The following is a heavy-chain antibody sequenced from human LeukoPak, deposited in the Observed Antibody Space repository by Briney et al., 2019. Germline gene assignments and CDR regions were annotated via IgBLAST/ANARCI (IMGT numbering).Heavy chain of an antibody. J-gene: IGHJ4*02. V-gene: IGHV3-48*03. CDR3: AWKGYFGDQPLDY. CDR1: GFTFGNYE. D-gene: IGHD2-15*01. CDR2: ISSSGSTI. Sequence: GGSLRLSCAASGFTFGNYEMNWVRQAPGKGLEWVSYISSSGSTIYYADSVKGRFTISRDNAKKSLYLQMNSLRAEDTAVYYCAWKGYFGDQPLDYWGQGTLVTVSS.